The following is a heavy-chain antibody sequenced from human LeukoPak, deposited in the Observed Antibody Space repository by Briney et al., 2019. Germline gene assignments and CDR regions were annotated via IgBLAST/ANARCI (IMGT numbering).Heavy chain of an antibody. CDR3: AKDTITRSSYPGWFDP. J-gene: IGHJ5*02. CDR2: ISGSGGST. D-gene: IGHD3-16*02. CDR1: GFTFSSYA. Sequence: PGASLRLSCAASGFTFSSYAMSWVRQAPGKGLEWVSAISGSGGSTYYADSVKGRFTISRDNSKNTLYLQMNSLRAEDTAVYYCAKDTITRSSYPGWFDPWGQGTLVTVSS. V-gene: IGHV3-23*01.